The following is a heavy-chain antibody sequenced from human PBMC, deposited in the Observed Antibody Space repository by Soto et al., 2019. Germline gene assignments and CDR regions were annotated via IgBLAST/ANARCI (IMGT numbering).Heavy chain of an antibody. J-gene: IGHJ5*02. Sequence: ASVKVSCKASGYTFTSYCITWVRQAPGQGLEWMGWINADYGNTNYEQKFQGRVTMTTDTSTNTAYMELRSLRSDDTAVYYCARKSLSNFNWFDLWGQGTLVTVSS. V-gene: IGHV1-18*01. CDR1: GYTFTSYC. CDR3: ARKSLSNFNWFDL. CDR2: INADYGNT. D-gene: IGHD4-4*01.